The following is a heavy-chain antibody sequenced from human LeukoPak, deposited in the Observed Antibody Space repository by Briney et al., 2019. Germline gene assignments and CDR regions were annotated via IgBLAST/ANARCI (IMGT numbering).Heavy chain of an antibody. V-gene: IGHV3-30-3*01. CDR2: ISYDGSNK. J-gene: IGHJ3*02. Sequence: GRSLRLSCAASGFTFNSYAMDWVRQAPGKGLEWVAVISYDGSNKHYADSVKGRLTISRDNSKNTMYLQTNSLRIEDTAVYYCARDRGWAFDIWGQGTMVTVSS. CDR1: GFTFNSYA. CDR3: ARDRGWAFDI.